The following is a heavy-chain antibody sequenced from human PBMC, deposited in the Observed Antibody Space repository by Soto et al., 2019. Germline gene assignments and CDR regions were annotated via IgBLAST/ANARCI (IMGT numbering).Heavy chain of an antibody. V-gene: IGHV3-66*04. J-gene: IGHJ2*01. D-gene: IGHD1-26*01. CDR2: IYSGGNT. CDR1: GFTVSSSY. Sequence: EVQLVESGGGLVQPGGSLRLSCAASGFTVSSSYMGWVRQAPGKGLEWVSSIYSGGNTYYADSVRGRFTISTDNSKDTLYLQMTSLRVDDTAMYYCARHVGFYWYFDLWGRGPLVTVSS. CDR3: ARHVGFYWYFDL.